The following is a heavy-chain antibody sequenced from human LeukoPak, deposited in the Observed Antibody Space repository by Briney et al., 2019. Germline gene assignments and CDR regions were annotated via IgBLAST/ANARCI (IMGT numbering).Heavy chain of an antibody. CDR1: GYTFTGDY. CDR3: ARAALDYYGSGSYDVFDI. V-gene: IGHV1-2*02. D-gene: IGHD3-10*01. J-gene: IGHJ3*02. CDR2: IDPNSGVT. Sequence: GASVKVSCKASGYTFTGDYMHWIRQAPGQGLEWMGFIDPNSGVTNYAQRFQGRVTMTRDTSISTAYMELSRLRSDDTAVYYCARAALDYYGSGSYDVFDIWGQGTMVTVSS.